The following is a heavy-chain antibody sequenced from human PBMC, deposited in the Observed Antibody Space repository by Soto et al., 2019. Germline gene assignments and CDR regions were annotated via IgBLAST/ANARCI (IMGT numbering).Heavy chain of an antibody. Sequence: ASVKVSCKASGYTFTSYGISWVRQAPGQGLEWMGWISAYNGNTNYEQKLQGRVTMTTDTSTSTAYMELRSLRSDDTAVYYCARDRDIVVVVAATQVNWFDPWGQGTLVTVSS. V-gene: IGHV1-18*01. D-gene: IGHD2-15*01. CDR1: GYTFTSYG. J-gene: IGHJ5*02. CDR3: ARDRDIVVVVAATQVNWFDP. CDR2: ISAYNGNT.